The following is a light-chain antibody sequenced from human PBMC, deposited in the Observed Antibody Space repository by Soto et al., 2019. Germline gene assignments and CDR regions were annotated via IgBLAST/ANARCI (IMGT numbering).Light chain of an antibody. CDR1: SSDVGSYNL. V-gene: IGLV2-23*02. CDR2: EVS. Sequence: QSGLTQPASVSGSPGQSIPISCTGTSSDVGSYNLVSWYQQHPGKAPKLMIYEVSKRPSGVSNRFSGSKSGNTASLTISGLQAEDESDYYCRSYAGSSTYGFGTGTKVTVL. J-gene: IGLJ1*01. CDR3: RSYAGSSTYG.